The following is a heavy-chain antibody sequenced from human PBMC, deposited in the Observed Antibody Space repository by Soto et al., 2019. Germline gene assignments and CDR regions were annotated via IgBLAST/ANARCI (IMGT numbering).Heavy chain of an antibody. D-gene: IGHD3-10*01. CDR2: IYYSGST. J-gene: IGHJ4*02. CDR3: ARYYGRYSDY. Sequence: TCTVSGGSISSYYWSWIRQPPGKGLEWIGYIYYSGSTNYNPSLKSRVTISVDTSKNQFSLKLSSVTAADTAEYYCARYYGRYSDYWGQGTLVPVSS. CDR1: GGSISSYY. V-gene: IGHV4-59*08.